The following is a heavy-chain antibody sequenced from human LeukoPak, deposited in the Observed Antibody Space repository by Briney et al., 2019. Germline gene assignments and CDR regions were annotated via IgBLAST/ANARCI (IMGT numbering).Heavy chain of an antibody. CDR1: GFTFSSYG. D-gene: IGHD2-2*01. V-gene: IGHV3-23*01. CDR3: AKDIVPAAHFDY. Sequence: GGSLRLTCAASGFTFSSYGMSWVRQAPGKGLEWVSAISGSGGSTYYADSVKGRFTISRDNSKNTLYLQMSSLRAEDTAVYYCAKDIVPAAHFDYWGQRTLVTVSS. J-gene: IGHJ4*02. CDR2: ISGSGGST.